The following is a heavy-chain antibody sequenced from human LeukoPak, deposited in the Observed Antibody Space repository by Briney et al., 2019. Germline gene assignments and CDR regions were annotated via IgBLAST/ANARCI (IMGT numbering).Heavy chain of an antibody. CDR2: IRYDGSNK. J-gene: IGHJ4*02. D-gene: IGHD3-16*01. Sequence: PGGSLRLSCAASGFTFSSYGMHWVRQAPGKGLEWVAFIRYDGSNKYYADSVKGRFTISRDNSKNSQYLLMNSLRAEDTAVYYCAKFSLGVKYYFDYWGQGTLVTVSS. CDR3: AKFSLGVKYYFDY. CDR1: GFTFSSYG. V-gene: IGHV3-30*02.